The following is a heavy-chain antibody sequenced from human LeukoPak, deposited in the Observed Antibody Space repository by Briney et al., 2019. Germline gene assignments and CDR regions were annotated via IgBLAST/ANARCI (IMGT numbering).Heavy chain of an antibody. CDR2: IYYSGST. D-gene: IGHD6-19*01. CDR1: GGSISSSSYC. CDR3: ARRSVAVAGTSNDAFDI. J-gene: IGHJ3*02. V-gene: IGHV4-39*01. Sequence: SETLSLTCTVSGGSISSSSYCWGWIRQPPGKGLEWIGSIYYSGSTYYNPSLKSRVTISVDTSKNQFSLKLSSVTAADTAVYYCARRSVAVAGTSNDAFDIWGQGTMVTVSS.